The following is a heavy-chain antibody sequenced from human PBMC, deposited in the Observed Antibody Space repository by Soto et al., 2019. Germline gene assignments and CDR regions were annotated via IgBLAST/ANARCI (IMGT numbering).Heavy chain of an antibody. Sequence: EVQLVESGGGLVQPGGSLRLSCAASGFTFSSYAMHWVRQAPGKGLEYVSAISSNGGSTYYANSVKGRFTISRDNSKTTLYLQMGSLRAEDMAVYYCASGPGYYFDYWGQGTLVTVSS. CDR2: ISSNGGST. CDR3: ASGPGYYFDY. CDR1: GFTFSSYA. J-gene: IGHJ4*02. V-gene: IGHV3-64*01.